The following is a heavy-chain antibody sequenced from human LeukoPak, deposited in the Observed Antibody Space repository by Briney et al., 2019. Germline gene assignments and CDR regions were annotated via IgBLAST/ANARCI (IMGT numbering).Heavy chain of an antibody. CDR3: ARDRNTDFWSGYCTNYFDD. J-gene: IGHJ4*02. CDR1: GFTFRTYW. D-gene: IGHD3-3*01. Sequence: GGSLRLSCAASGFTFRTYWMNWVRQAPGKGLEWVASIKQDGSENYYVDSVKGRFTISRDNAKNSVYLQMNSLRAEDTAVYFCARDRNTDFWSGYCTNYFDDWGQGTLVTVSS. CDR2: IKQDGSEN. V-gene: IGHV3-7*01.